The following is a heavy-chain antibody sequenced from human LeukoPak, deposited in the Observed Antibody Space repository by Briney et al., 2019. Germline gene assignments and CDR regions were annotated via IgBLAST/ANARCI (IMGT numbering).Heavy chain of an antibody. CDR3: ARSLRVRGVPDYMDV. CDR1: GFTFSTYA. CDR2: IRSSGDST. J-gene: IGHJ6*03. Sequence: PGGSLRLSCEASGFTFSTYAMIWVRQAPGKALEWVSAIRSSGDSTYYADSVKGRFTISRDNSKNTLYLQMNSLRADDTAVYYCARSLRVRGVPDYMDVWGKGTTVTISS. V-gene: IGHV3-23*01. D-gene: IGHD3-10*01.